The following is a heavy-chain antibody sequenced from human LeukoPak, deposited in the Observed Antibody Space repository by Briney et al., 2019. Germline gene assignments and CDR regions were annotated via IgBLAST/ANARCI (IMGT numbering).Heavy chain of an antibody. Sequence: SETLSLTCAVYGGSFSGYYWSWIRQPPGKGLEWIGEINHSGSTNYNPSLKSRVTISVDTSKNQFSLKLSSVTAADTAVYYCARVVVVTAWVFDIWGQGTMVTVSS. V-gene: IGHV4-34*01. J-gene: IGHJ3*02. CDR2: INHSGST. D-gene: IGHD2-21*02. CDR1: GGSFSGYY. CDR3: ARVVVVTAWVFDI.